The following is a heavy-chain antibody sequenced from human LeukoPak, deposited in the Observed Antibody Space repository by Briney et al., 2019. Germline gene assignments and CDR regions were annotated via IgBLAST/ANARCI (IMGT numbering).Heavy chain of an antibody. J-gene: IGHJ5*01. CDR3: ALAPNSNWFDF. V-gene: IGHV4-59*08. CDR1: GDSVSNFY. CDR2: IHYSGNS. Sequence: SETLSLTCSVSGDSVSNFYWNWIRQPPGKRLEWIGNIHYSGNSNYNPSLQSRVTISLDTSRKQLFLKLTSVTAADTAVYYCALAPNSNWFDFWGQGTLVTVSS. D-gene: IGHD2-8*01.